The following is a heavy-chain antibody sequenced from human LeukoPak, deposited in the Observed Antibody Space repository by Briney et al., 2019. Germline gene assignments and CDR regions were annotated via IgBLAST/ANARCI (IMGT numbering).Heavy chain of an antibody. V-gene: IGHV1-18*01. D-gene: IGHD6-19*01. CDR2: ISAYNGNT. CDR3: ARVSGFGVAGPVDV. J-gene: IGHJ6*02. CDR1: GYTFTSYG. Sequence: ASVKVSCKASGYTFTSYGISWVRQAPGQGLEWMGWISAYNGNTNYAQKLQGRVTVATDTSTSTAYMELRSLRSDDTAVYYCARVSGFGVAGPVDVWGQGTTVTVSS.